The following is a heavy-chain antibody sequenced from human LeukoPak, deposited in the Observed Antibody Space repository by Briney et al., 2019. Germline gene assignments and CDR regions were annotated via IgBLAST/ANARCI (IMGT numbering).Heavy chain of an antibody. CDR1: GYIFSHYG. J-gene: IGHJ6*03. V-gene: IGHV3-33*07. CDR3: ARDSTNSNYYMDV. Sequence: GGSLTLSCTSSGYIFSHYGMYWVRQAPGKGLEWVAVIWGDGNKKYTADSVKGRFAISRDNSRNILYLQMSSLRAEDTAIYYCARDSTNSNYYMDVWGKGISVTVSS. D-gene: IGHD2-8*01. CDR2: IWGDGNKK.